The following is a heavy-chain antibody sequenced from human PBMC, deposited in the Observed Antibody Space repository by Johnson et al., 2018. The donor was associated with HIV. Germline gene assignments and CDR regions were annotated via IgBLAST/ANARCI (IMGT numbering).Heavy chain of an antibody. CDR2: IKSKTDGGTT. J-gene: IGHJ3*02. CDR3: ARGFDAFDI. Sequence: VQLVESGGGVVQPGGSLRLSCAASGFIFSSYGMHWVRQAPAKGLEWVGRIKSKTDGGTTDYAAPVKGRFTISRDDSKNTLYLQMNSLKTEDTAVYYCARGFDAFDIWGQGTMVTVSS. V-gene: IGHV3-15*01. CDR1: GFIFSSYG.